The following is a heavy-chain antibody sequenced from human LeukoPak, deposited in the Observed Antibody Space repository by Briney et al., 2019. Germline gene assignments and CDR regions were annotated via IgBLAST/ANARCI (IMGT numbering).Heavy chain of an antibody. J-gene: IGHJ3*02. CDR3: ASNIAAQDAFDI. CDR2: IYSGGST. V-gene: IGHV3-53*01. CDR1: GFTLRSNY. D-gene: IGHD6-13*01. Sequence: GGSLTLSCAASGFTLRSNYMSWVRQAPGKGLEWVSVIYSGGSTYYADSEEGRFTISRDNSKNTLYLQMNRLRAEDTAVYYCASNIAAQDAFDIWRQGTMVSVSS.